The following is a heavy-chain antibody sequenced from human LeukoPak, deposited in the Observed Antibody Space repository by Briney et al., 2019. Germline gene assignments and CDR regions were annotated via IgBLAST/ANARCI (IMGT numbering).Heavy chain of an antibody. D-gene: IGHD3-3*02. V-gene: IGHV3-7*03. J-gene: IGHJ5*02. CDR2: IRDDGSEK. CDR3: AKSGSSVFWS. Sequence: GGSLRLSCAASGFTFSNHWMSRVRQAPGKGLEWVANIRDDGSEKYYMDSVKGRFTVSRDNVKNSLFLQMNSLRVDDTAVYYCAKSGSSVFWSWGQGTLVTVSS. CDR1: GFTFSNHW.